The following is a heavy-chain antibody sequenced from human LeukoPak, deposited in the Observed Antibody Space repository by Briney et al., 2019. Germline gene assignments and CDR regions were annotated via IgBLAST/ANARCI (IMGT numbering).Heavy chain of an antibody. Sequence: ASVKVSCKASGYTFTSYYMHWLRQAPGQGLEWMGLINPSGGTTRYAQKFQGRVTITADESTSTAYMELSSLRSEDTAVYYCARGETREYSSPDNWFDPWGQGTLVTVSS. CDR2: INPSGGTT. J-gene: IGHJ5*02. D-gene: IGHD6-6*01. V-gene: IGHV1-46*01. CDR1: GYTFTSYY. CDR3: ARGETREYSSPDNWFDP.